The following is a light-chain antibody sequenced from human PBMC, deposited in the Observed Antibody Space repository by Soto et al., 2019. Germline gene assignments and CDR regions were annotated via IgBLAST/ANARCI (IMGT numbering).Light chain of an antibody. CDR2: LNNDGSH. CDR1: TGHSSYA. V-gene: IGLV4-69*01. J-gene: IGLJ2*01. Sequence: QPVLTQSPSASASLGASVKLTCTLSTGHSSYAFAWHQQQPEKGPRYLMKLNNDGSHSKGDGIPDRFSGSSSGAERYLTISSLQSEDEADYYCQTWGTDVVFGGGTKVTVL. CDR3: QTWGTDVV.